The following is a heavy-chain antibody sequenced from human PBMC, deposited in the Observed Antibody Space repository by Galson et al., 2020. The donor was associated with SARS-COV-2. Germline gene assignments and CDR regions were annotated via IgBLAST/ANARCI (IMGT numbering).Heavy chain of an antibody. J-gene: IGHJ6*02. CDR2: ITWDGSAT. CDR3: AKDTSLGSWSLYYHYGMDV. Sequence: GGSLRLSCATSGFTFNDYTLHWVRQAPGKGLEWLSLITWDGSATYYADSVKGRVTVSRDNSRKSLYLQMNSLRTEDTALYYCAKDTSLGSWSLYYHYGMDVWGQGTTVTVSS. V-gene: IGHV3-43*01. CDR1: GFTFNDYT. D-gene: IGHD3-3*02.